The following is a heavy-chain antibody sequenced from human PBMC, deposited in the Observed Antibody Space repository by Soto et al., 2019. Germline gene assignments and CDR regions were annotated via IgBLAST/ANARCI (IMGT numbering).Heavy chain of an antibody. V-gene: IGHV4-61*01. J-gene: IGHJ6*02. CDR2: IYYSGST. D-gene: IGHD3-10*01. CDR1: GGSVSSGSYY. CDR3: ATQYYYGSGSRYYGMDV. Sequence: SETLSLTCTVSGGSVSSGSYYWSWIRQPPGKGLEWIGYIYYSGSTNYNPSLKSRVTISVDTSKNQFSLKLSSVTAVDTAVYYCATQYYYGSGSRYYGMDVWGQGTTVTVSS.